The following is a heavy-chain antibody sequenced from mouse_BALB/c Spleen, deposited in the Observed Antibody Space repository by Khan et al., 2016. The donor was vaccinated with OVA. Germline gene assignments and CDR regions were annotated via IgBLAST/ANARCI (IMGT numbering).Heavy chain of an antibody. V-gene: IGHV1-7*01. J-gene: IGHJ2*01. CDR2: INPSSGYT. CDR3: ARDRSDY. CDR1: GYTFSTYW. Sequence: QVQLKQSGAELAKPGASVKMSCKASGYTFSTYWIHWVKQRPGQGLEWIGYINPSSGYTYYNQRFNDKATLTADKSSSTAYMQLSSLTSEDSAVYYCARDRSDYWGQGTTRTVSS.